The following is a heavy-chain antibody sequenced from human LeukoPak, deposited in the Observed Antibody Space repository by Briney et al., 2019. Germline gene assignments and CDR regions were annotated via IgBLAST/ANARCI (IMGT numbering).Heavy chain of an antibody. V-gene: IGHV1-8*03. D-gene: IGHD1-26*01. Sequence: GASVKVSCKAAGYTFTSYDINWVRQATGQGLEWMGWMNPNSGNTGYAQKFQGRVTITRNTSISTAYMELSSLRSEDTAVYYCARFSSYSGSYIDYMDVWGKGTTVTVSS. J-gene: IGHJ6*03. CDR1: GYTFTSYD. CDR3: ARFSSYSGSYIDYMDV. CDR2: MNPNSGNT.